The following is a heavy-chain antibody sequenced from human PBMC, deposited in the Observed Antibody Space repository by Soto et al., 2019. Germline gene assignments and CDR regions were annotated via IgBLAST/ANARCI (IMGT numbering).Heavy chain of an antibody. CDR1: GGSFSGYY. Sequence: SETLSLTCAVYGGSFSGYYWSWIRQPPGKGLEWIGEINHSGSTNYNPSLKSRVTISVDTSKNQFSLKLSSVTAADTAVYYCAREITVTTEIDYWGQGTLVTVSS. J-gene: IGHJ4*02. V-gene: IGHV4-34*01. D-gene: IGHD4-17*01. CDR3: AREITVTTEIDY. CDR2: INHSGST.